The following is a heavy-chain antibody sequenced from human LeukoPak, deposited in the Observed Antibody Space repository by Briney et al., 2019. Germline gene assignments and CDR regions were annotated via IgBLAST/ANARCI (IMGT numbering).Heavy chain of an antibody. CDR1: GGSISSYY. D-gene: IGHD3-9*01. J-gene: IGHJ4*02. CDR3: AREYYDILTGYRRLDY. CDR2: TYTSGST. Sequence: SETLSLTCTVSGGSISSYYWSWIRQPAGKGLEWIGRTYTSGSTNYNPSLKSRVTMSVDTSKNQFSLKLSSVTAADTAVYYCAREYYDILTGYRRLDYWGQGTLVTVSS. V-gene: IGHV4-4*07.